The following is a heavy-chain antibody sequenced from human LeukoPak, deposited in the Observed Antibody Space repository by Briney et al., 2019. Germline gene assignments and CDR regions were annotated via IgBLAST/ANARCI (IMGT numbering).Heavy chain of an antibody. Sequence: PGGSLRLSCAASGFTITGYWMHWVRQAPGKGLVWVSRIKSDGSSTTYADSVKGRFTISRDNAKNTLYLEMNSLRAEDTAVYYCARDLETDISDAFDIWGQGTMVTVSS. D-gene: IGHD3-9*01. V-gene: IGHV3-74*01. CDR3: ARDLETDISDAFDI. CDR1: GFTITGYW. CDR2: IKSDGSST. J-gene: IGHJ3*02.